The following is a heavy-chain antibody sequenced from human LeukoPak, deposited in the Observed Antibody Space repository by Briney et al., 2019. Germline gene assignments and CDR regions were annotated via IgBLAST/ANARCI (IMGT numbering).Heavy chain of an antibody. CDR1: GGSFSGYH. D-gene: IGHD3-22*01. J-gene: IGHJ3*02. CDR3: ARGYYYDSSGYPLDI. V-gene: IGHV4-34*01. CDR2: INHSGST. Sequence: SETLSLTCAVYGGSFSGYHWSWIRQPPGKGLEWIGEINHSGSTNYNPSLKSRVTISVDTSKNQFSLKLSSVTAADAAVYYCARGYYYDSSGYPLDIWGQGTMVTVSS.